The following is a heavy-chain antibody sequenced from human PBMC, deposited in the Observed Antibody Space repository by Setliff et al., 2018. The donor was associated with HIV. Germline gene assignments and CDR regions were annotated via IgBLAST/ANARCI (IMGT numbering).Heavy chain of an antibody. D-gene: IGHD3-3*01. CDR2: INHSGST. Sequence: PSETLSLTCTVYGGSFTGYYWAWIRQPPGKGLEWIGEINHSGSTNYNPSLGSRVTISVDTSKKHFSLRLTSVTAADTAVYFCARGGDYNFWAGYWTWGQGTLVTVSS. V-gene: IGHV4-34*01. CDR1: GGSFTGYY. CDR3: ARGGDYNFWAGYWT. J-gene: IGHJ5*02.